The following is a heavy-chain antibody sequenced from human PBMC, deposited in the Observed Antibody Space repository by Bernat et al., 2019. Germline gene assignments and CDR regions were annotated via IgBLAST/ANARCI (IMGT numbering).Heavy chain of an antibody. Sequence: QVQLVESGGGVVQPGRSLRLSCAASGFTFSSYGMHWVRQAPGKGLEWVALIWDDGNNKYYADSVKGRFTISRDNSKNTLSLQLDSLRVEDTAVYYCAKDPATGSTWNYFDYWGQGTLVTVSP. D-gene: IGHD1-1*01. J-gene: IGHJ4*02. CDR1: GFTFSSYG. CDR3: AKDPATGSTWNYFDY. V-gene: IGHV3-33*03. CDR2: IWDDGNNK.